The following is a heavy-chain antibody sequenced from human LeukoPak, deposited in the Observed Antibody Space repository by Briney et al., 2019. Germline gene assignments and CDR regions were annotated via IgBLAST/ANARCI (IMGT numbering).Heavy chain of an antibody. Sequence: PGGSLRLSCAASGFTVSSNYMSWVRQAPGKGLEWVSVIYSDGTSYYADSVKARFSISRDNSKNSLYLQMNSLRVEDTAMYYCTKTGGSWDWGQGTLVTVSS. CDR2: IYSDGTS. J-gene: IGHJ4*02. V-gene: IGHV3-53*01. CDR3: TKTGGSWD. D-gene: IGHD7-27*01. CDR1: GFTVSSNY.